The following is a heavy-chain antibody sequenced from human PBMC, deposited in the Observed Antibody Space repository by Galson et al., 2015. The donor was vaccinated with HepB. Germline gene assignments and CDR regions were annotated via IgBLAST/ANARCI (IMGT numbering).Heavy chain of an antibody. J-gene: IGHJ2*01. CDR1: GGSFSGHY. Sequence: TCAVYGGSFSGHYWSWIRQPPGKGLEWIGEISHSGSTNYKPSLKSRVIISADASKKQFSLHMTSVTAADTAVFYCARTCSSGGGYFDLWSRGTPVTVFS. CDR2: ISHSGST. D-gene: IGHD2-15*01. V-gene: IGHV4-34*01. CDR3: ARTCSSGGGYFDL.